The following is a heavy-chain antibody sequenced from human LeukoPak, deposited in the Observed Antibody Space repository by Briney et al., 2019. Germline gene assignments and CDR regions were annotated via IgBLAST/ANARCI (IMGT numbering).Heavy chain of an antibody. CDR1: GGSISSYY. J-gene: IGHJ6*02. Sequence: SETLSLTCTVSGGSISSYYWSWIRQPPGKGLEWIGYIYYSGSTNYNPSLKGRVTISVDTSKNQFSLKLSSVTAADTAVYYCARGPYDFWSGYSSYYGMDVWGQGTTVTVSS. D-gene: IGHD3-3*01. CDR2: IYYSGST. V-gene: IGHV4-59*01. CDR3: ARGPYDFWSGYSSYYGMDV.